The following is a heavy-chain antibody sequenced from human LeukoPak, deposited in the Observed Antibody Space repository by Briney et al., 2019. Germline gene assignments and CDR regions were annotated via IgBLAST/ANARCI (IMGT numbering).Heavy chain of an antibody. Sequence: SETLSLTCTVSGGSISSYYWTWIRQSAGKGLEWIGRIYSSGSTDYNPSLKSRVTMSLDTSKNQISLELTSETAADTAVYYCSRRLVYSSDYDYGSAVWGQGTTVTVSS. V-gene: IGHV4-4*07. J-gene: IGHJ6*02. CDR2: IYSSGST. D-gene: IGHD6-19*01. CDR3: SRRLVYSSDYDYGSAV. CDR1: GGSISSYY.